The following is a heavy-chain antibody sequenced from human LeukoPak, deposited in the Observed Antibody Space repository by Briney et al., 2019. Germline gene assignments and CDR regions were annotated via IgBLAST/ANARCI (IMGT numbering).Heavy chain of an antibody. J-gene: IGHJ6*02. CDR3: ARRGYGALQDYGMDV. V-gene: IGHV1-69*04. CDR1: GGTFSSYA. CDR2: IIPILGIA. D-gene: IGHD4-17*01. Sequence: ASVKVSCKASGGTFSSYAISWVRQAPGQGLEWMGRIIPILGIANYAQKFQGRVTITADKSTSTAYMELSSLRSEDTAVYYCARRGYGALQDYGMDVWGQGTTVTVSS.